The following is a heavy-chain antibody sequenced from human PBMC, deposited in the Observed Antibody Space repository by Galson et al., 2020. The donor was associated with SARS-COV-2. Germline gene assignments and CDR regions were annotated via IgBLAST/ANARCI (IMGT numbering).Heavy chain of an antibody. J-gene: IGHJ5*02. CDR1: GGSISSGGYY. Sequence: SETLSLTCTVSGGSISSGGYYWSWIRQHPGTGLEWTGYIYYSGSTYYNPSLKSRVTISVDTSKNQFSLKLSSVTAADTAVYYCARATWIQLWLQGNWFDPWGQGTLVTVSS. V-gene: IGHV4-31*03. CDR3: ARATWIQLWLQGNWFDP. D-gene: IGHD5-18*01. CDR2: IYYSGST.